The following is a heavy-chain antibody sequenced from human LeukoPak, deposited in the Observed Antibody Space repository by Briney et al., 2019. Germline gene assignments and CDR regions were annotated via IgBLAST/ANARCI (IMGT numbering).Heavy chain of an antibody. CDR1: GYTFTNFY. V-gene: IGHV1-46*01. Sequence: ASVKLSCKASGYTFTNFYIHWVRPAPGQGLEWMALINPSGGSTTYAQKFQGRVTMTRDTSTNTVYMELSSLRSEDTAVYYCARAPVGGTLDSVDYWGQGTLVTVSS. CDR3: ARAPVGGTLDSVDY. D-gene: IGHD1-26*01. CDR2: INPSGGST. J-gene: IGHJ4*02.